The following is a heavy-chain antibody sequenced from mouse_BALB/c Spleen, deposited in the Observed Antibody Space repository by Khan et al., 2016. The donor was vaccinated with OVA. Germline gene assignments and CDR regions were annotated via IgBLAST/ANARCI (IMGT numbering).Heavy chain of an antibody. Sequence: QVQLKQSGAELVRPGVSVKLSCKTSGYIFTTYWIHWLKQRSGQGLEWIARIYPGTNNTYYSEKLKDKATLTADKSSTTAYLQLSSLKSEDSAVYFCAREEALNYFDYWGQGTTLTVSS. J-gene: IGHJ2*01. CDR2: IYPGTNNT. D-gene: IGHD3-2*02. CDR1: GYIFTTYW. CDR3: AREEALNYFDY. V-gene: IGHV1-76*01.